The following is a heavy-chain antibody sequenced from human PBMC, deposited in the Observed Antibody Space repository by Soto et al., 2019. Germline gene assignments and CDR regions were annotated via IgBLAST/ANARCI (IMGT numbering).Heavy chain of an antibody. J-gene: IGHJ4*02. Sequence: QVQLVQSGAEVKKPGASVKVSCKASGYTFTTYDINWVRQAPGQGLEWMGWMNPNSGNTGYTQKFQGRLTMTRDTSMSTAYMELSDLRSEDTAMYYCATAGYYDGSGYYFWGQGTPVTFSS. CDR2: MNPNSGNT. CDR3: ATAGYYDGSGYYF. V-gene: IGHV1-8*01. D-gene: IGHD3-22*01. CDR1: GYTFTTYD.